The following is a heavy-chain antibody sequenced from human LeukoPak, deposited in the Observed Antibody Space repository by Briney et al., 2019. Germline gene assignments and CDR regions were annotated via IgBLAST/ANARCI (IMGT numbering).Heavy chain of an antibody. D-gene: IGHD1-7*01. J-gene: IGHJ4*02. V-gene: IGHV3-74*01. CDR3: ARGGWGTAIDY. Sequence: GGSLRLSCAASGFTFSSYWMHRVRQAPGKGLVWVSYISGDGSSTTYADSVKGRFTISRDNAKNTLDLQMNSLRAEDTAVYYCARGGWGTAIDYWAQGTLVTVSS. CDR2: ISGDGSST. CDR1: GFTFSSYW.